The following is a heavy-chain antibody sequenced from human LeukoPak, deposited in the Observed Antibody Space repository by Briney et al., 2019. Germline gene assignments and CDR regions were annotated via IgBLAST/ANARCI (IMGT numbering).Heavy chain of an antibody. J-gene: IGHJ3*02. D-gene: IGHD1-26*01. CDR1: GFTFSDLH. Sequence: PGGSLRLSRAASGFTFSDLHMHCAPHAPGKALEWGSYLSSSTSYIFYADSMKGRFTISRDNAKNSLYLQMNSLRAEDTAVYYCARVWWVGATLGVFDIWGQGTMVTVSS. CDR2: LSSSTSYI. V-gene: IGHV3-21*05. CDR3: ARVWWVGATLGVFDI.